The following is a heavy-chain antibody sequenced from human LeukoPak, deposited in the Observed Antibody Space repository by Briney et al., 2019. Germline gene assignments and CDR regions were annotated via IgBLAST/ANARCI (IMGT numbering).Heavy chain of an antibody. CDR3: AREGGSEYGDHEGWFDP. J-gene: IGHJ5*02. Sequence: SETLSLTCAVSGGSISSGGYSWSWIRQPPGKGLEWIGYIYYSGSTNYNPSLKSRVTISVDTSKNQFSLKLSSVTAADTAVYYCAREGGSEYGDHEGWFDPWGQGTLVTVSS. V-gene: IGHV4-61*08. D-gene: IGHD4-17*01. CDR2: IYYSGST. CDR1: GGSISSGGYS.